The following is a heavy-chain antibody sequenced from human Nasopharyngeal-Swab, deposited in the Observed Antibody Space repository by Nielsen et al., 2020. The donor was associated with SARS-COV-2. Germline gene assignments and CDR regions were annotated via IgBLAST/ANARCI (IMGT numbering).Heavy chain of an antibody. V-gene: IGHV3-21*01. J-gene: IGHJ4*02. CDR3: TRDTPAMFAY. Sequence: GESLKISCAASGFNFSSYSMNWVRQAPGKGLEWVSSINSASNYIFYADSLKGRFTISRDNAWNSLYLQMDSLRAEDTAVYYCTRDTPAMFAYWGQGSLVTVSS. CDR1: GFNFSSYS. CDR2: INSASNYI.